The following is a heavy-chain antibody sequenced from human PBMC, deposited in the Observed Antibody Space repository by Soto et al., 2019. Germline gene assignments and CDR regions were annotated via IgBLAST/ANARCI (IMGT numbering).Heavy chain of an antibody. CDR2: MNPNTGKS. V-gene: IGHV1-8*01. D-gene: IGHD5-18*01. CDR1: GYTFTSYD. J-gene: IGHJ4*02. Sequence: ASVKVSCKSSGYTFTSYDIYWVRQATGQGLEWMGWMNPNTGKSGYAQKFQGRVTMTSDTSISTAHMELSSLRSEDTAVYYCARKSGGYSYGTYYFDYWGQGTLVTVSS. CDR3: ARKSGGYSYGTYYFDY.